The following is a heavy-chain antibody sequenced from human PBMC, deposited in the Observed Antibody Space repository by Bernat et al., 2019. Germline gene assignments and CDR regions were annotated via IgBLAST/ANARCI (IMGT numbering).Heavy chain of an antibody. V-gene: IGHV1-69*17. J-gene: IGHJ5*02. CDR2: IIPIFGIA. D-gene: IGHD2-2*01. Sequence: QVQLVQSGAEVKKPGSSVKVSCKASGGTFSSYAISWVRQAPGQGLEWMGGIIPIFGIANYAQKFQGTVRITADKSTSTAYMKLSSLRSEDTAVYYCARDYSSIVVVPAATRVWFDPWGQGTLVTVSS. CDR3: ARDYSSIVVVPAATRVWFDP. CDR1: GGTFSSYA.